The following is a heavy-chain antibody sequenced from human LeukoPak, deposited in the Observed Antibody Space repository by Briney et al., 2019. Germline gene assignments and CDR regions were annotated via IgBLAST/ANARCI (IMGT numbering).Heavy chain of an antibody. CDR1: GGSFSGYY. CDR3: ARVGDITMVRLDP. CDR2: INHSGST. V-gene: IGHV4-34*01. D-gene: IGHD3-10*01. J-gene: IGHJ5*02. Sequence: SETLSLTCAVYGGSFSGYYWSWIRQPPGKGLEWIGEINHSGSTNYNPSLKSRVTISVDTSKNQFSLKLSSVTAADTAVYYCARVGDITMVRLDPWGQGTLVTVSS.